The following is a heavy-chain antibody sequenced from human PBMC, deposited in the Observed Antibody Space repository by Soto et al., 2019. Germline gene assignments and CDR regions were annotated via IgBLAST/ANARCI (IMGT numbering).Heavy chain of an antibody. Sequence: EVQLVQSGAEVKKAGESLKISCQGSGYSFTNYWVGWVRQIPGRGLEWMGIIHPGDSDTRYSPFFQGQDTISANKSISTAYLQWSSRKASDTAMYYCARHNRYSSTWFEGWFDPWGQGTLVTVSS. CDR3: ARHNRYSSTWFEGWFDP. CDR2: IHPGDSDT. J-gene: IGHJ5*02. D-gene: IGHD6-13*01. CDR1: GYSFTNYW. V-gene: IGHV5-51*03.